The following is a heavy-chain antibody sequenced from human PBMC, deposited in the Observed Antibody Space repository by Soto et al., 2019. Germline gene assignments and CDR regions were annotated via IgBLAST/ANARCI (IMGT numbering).Heavy chain of an antibody. V-gene: IGHV1-69*13. CDR1: GGTFSSCA. J-gene: IGHJ4*02. D-gene: IGHD3-22*01. CDR2: IIPIFGTA. Sequence: GASVKVSCKASGGTFSSCAISWVRQAPGQGLEWMGGIIPIFGTANYAQKFQGRVTITADESTSTAYMELSSLRSEDTAVYYCARDNGYYYDSSGYYWPFDYWGQGTLVTVSS. CDR3: ARDNGYYYDSSGYYWPFDY.